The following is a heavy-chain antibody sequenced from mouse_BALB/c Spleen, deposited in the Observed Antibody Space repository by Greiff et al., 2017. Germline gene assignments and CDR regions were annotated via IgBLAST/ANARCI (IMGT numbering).Heavy chain of an antibody. CDR1: GFTFSSYT. V-gene: IGHV5-6-4*01. CDR2: ISSGGSYT. J-gene: IGHJ2*01. CDR3: TRGGGFDY. Sequence: EVQVVESGGGLVKPGGSLKLSCAASGFTFSSYTMSWVRQTPEKRLEWVATISSGGSYTYYPDSVKGRFTISRDNAKNTLYLQMSSLKSEDTAMYYCTRGGGFDYWGQGTTLTVSS.